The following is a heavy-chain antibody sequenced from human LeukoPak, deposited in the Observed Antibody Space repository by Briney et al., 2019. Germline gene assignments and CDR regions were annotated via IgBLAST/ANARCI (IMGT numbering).Heavy chain of an antibody. Sequence: PSETLSLTWAVYGGSFSGYYWSWIRQPPEKGLEWIGEINHSGSTNYNPSLKSRVTISVDTSKNQFSLKLSSVTAADTAVYYCASKRRGAFDIWGQGTMVTVSS. CDR3: ASKRRGAFDI. CDR1: GGSFSGYY. J-gene: IGHJ3*02. CDR2: INHSGST. V-gene: IGHV4-34*01. D-gene: IGHD3-10*01.